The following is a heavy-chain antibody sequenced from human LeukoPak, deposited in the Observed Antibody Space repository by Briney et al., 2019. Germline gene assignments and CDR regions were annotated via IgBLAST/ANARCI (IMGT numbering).Heavy chain of an antibody. CDR3: AKEFLSYYFDY. J-gene: IGHJ4*02. V-gene: IGHV3-30*18. CDR2: ISYDGSNK. Sequence: GGSLRLSCAASGFTFSSYGMHWVRQAPGKGLEWVAVISYDGSNKYYADSVKGRFTISRDNSKNTLYLQMNSLRAEDTAAYYCAKEFLSYYFDYWGQGTLVTVSS. CDR1: GFTFSSYG.